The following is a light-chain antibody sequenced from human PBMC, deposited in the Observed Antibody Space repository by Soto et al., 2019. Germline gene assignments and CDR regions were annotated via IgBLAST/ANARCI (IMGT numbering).Light chain of an antibody. CDR2: DVS. CDR3: SSYKSSSTL. CDR1: SSDVGGYNY. J-gene: IGLJ2*01. V-gene: IGLV2-14*01. Sequence: QSVLTQPASVSGSPGQSITISCTGTSSDVGGYNYVSWYQQHPGKAPKLMIYDVSNRPSGVSNRFSGSKSGNTASLTISGLQAEDEADYYCSSYKSSSTLFGGGTKVTVL.